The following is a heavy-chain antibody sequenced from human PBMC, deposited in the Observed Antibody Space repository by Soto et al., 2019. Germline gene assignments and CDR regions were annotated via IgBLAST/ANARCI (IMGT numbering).Heavy chain of an antibody. D-gene: IGHD3-3*01. Sequence: KSGGSLRLSCAASGFTVGSYSMNWLRQAPGKGLEWVASISSSSGFINDADSVKGRFTISRDNAKNSLYLQMNSLRAEDTAVYYCARGPLTDPFGLVFDYWGQGTLVTVSS. CDR3: ARGPLTDPFGLVFDY. V-gene: IGHV3-21*01. CDR2: ISSSSGFI. J-gene: IGHJ4*02. CDR1: GFTVGSYS.